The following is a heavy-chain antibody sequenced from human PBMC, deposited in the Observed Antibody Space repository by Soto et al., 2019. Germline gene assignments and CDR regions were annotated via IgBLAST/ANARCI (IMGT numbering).Heavy chain of an antibody. J-gene: IGHJ5*02. D-gene: IGHD3-9*01. V-gene: IGHV3-73*01. CDR2: VRGKANNYAT. CDR3: NRVYPKDCLLLDWFSP. CDR1: GFSFSDSA. Sequence: GGSLRLSCAASGFSFSDSAIHWVRQASGKGLEWVGRVRGKANNYATAFAASVKGRFTISTDDSKNTAYLQMNSLKTDDTAVYYWNRVYPKDCLLLDWFSPRGQGTLVTLSA.